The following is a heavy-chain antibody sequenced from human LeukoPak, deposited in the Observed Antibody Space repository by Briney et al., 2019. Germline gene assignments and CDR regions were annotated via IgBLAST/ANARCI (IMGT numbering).Heavy chain of an antibody. J-gene: IGHJ5*02. CDR3: ARNSAVATSRSWFDP. CDR1: GVSISGYY. V-gene: IGHV4-59*08. D-gene: IGHD6-19*01. CDR2: MYYSGST. Sequence: SETLSLTCAVSGVSISGYYWNWIRQPPGKGLEWIGYMYYSGSTTYNPSLESRVTISVDTSKNQFSLKLTAVTAADTAVYYCARNSAVATSRSWFDPWGQGTLVTVSS.